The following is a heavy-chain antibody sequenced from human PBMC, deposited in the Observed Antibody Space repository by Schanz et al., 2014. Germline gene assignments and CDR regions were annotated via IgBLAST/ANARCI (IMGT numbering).Heavy chain of an antibody. CDR1: LFTFLLYA. J-gene: IGHJ4*02. CDR2: ISGSGGST. CDR3: ARGVPAYYFDD. Sequence: VQLVESGLGVAQPGVSLLLSCAGSLFTFLLYAILWVRQAPGKGLEWVSAISGSGGSTYYADSVKGRFTISRDNSKNTVYIQMNSLRAGDTAVCDCARGVPAYYFDDWGKGTLGSVSS. V-gene: IGHV3-23*04.